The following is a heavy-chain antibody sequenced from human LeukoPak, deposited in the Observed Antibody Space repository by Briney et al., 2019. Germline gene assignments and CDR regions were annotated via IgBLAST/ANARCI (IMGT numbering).Heavy chain of an antibody. D-gene: IGHD2-21*02. V-gene: IGHV7-4-1*02. CDR3: ARKYCGGDCHLDY. CDR1: GYTFTNYA. J-gene: IGHJ4*02. Sequence: ASVKVSCKASGYTFTNYAMNWVRQAPGQGLEWMGWINTNTGNPTYAQGFTRRFVFSLDTSVSTAYLQISSLKAEDTAVYYCARKYCGGDCHLDYWGQGTLVTVSS. CDR2: INTNTGNP.